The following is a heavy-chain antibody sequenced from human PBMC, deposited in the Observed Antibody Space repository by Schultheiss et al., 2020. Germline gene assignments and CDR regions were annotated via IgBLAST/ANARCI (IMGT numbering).Heavy chain of an antibody. J-gene: IGHJ3*02. CDR2: ISAYNGNT. CDR3: ARDQPPVLLWFGELPDDAFDI. V-gene: IGHV1-18*01. CDR1: GYTFTSYG. Sequence: ASVKVSCKASGYTFTSYGISWVRQAPGQGLEWMGWISAYNGNTNYAQKLQGRVTMTTDTSTSTAYMELRSLRSDDTAVYYCARDQPPVLLWFGELPDDAFDIWGQGTMVTVSS. D-gene: IGHD3-10*01.